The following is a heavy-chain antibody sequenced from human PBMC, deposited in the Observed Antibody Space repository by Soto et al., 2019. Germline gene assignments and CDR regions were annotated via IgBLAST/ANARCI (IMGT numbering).Heavy chain of an antibody. Sequence: QVQLQQWGAGLLKPSETLSLTCAVYGGSFTGYYWSWIRQPPGKGLEWIGEINHSGSTNYNPSLKSRVTISVDTSKNQFSLKLSSVTDADTAVYYCARGWGAVADYWGQGTLVTVSS. CDR3: ARGWGAVADY. J-gene: IGHJ4*02. CDR2: INHSGST. D-gene: IGHD6-19*01. V-gene: IGHV4-34*01. CDR1: GGSFTGYY.